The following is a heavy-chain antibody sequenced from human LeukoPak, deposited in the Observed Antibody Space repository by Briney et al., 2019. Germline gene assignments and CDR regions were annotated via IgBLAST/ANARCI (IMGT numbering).Heavy chain of an antibody. CDR3: AREGYCNITRCPRGAFDF. V-gene: IGHV3-48*01. CDR2: ISSRSSTI. Sequence: GGSLRLSCAASGFTFSNYTMNWVRQAPGKGLEWVSYISSRSSTIYYTDSVKGRFTISRDNAKNSLYLQMNSLRAEDTAVYYCAREGYCNITRCPRGAFDFWGQGTMVTVFS. CDR1: GFTFSNYT. J-gene: IGHJ3*01. D-gene: IGHD2-2*01.